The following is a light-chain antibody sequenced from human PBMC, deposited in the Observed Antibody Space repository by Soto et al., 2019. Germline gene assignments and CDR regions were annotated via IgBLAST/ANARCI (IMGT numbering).Light chain of an antibody. CDR2: EVG. V-gene: IGLV2-11*01. J-gene: IGLJ1*01. CDR3: CSYAGTYSYV. CDR1: SSDVGAYNY. Sequence: QSALTQPRSVSGSPGRSVTICCTGTSSDVGAYNYVSWYQQHPSKTPKFIIYEVGKRPSGVPDRFSGSKSDNTASLTISGLQADDEADYYCCSYAGTYSYVFGTGTKVTVL.